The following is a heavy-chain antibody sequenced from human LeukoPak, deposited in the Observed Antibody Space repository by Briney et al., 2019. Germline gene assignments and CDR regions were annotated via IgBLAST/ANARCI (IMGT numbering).Heavy chain of an antibody. CDR1: GFTFSAYA. Sequence: GGSLRLSCEASGFTFSAYAMTWVRQAPGKGLEWVSSIGSDNKPHYSESVKGRFAISRDNSKNTLSLQMNSLRAEDTAVYYCAKDNTGLYSSSWYHDYWGQGTLVTVSS. V-gene: IGHV3-23*01. CDR3: AKDNTGLYSSSWYHDY. D-gene: IGHD6-13*01. J-gene: IGHJ4*02. CDR2: IGSDNKP.